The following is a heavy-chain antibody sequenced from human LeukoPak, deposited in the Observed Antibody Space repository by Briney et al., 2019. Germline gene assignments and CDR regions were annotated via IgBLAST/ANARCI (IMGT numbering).Heavy chain of an antibody. CDR2: ISAYNTNT. CDR3: ARGLFGNFGRVSYTEFDF. D-gene: IGHD2-2*02. Sequence: ASVKVSCKVSGYTLTELSMHWVRQAPGKGLEWMGWISAYNTNTNYAQKLQGRVTMTTDTSTSTAYMELRSLRSDDTAVYYCARGLFGNFGRVSYTEFDFWGQGTLVTVSS. V-gene: IGHV1-18*01. J-gene: IGHJ4*02. CDR1: GYTLTELS.